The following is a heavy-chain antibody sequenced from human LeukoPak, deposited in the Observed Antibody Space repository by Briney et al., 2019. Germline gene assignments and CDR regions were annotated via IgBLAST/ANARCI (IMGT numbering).Heavy chain of an antibody. V-gene: IGHV1-2*02. CDR2: INPNSGGT. Sequence: GASVKVSCKASGYTFTGYYMHWVRQAPGQGLEWMGWINPNSGGTNYAQKFQGRVTMTRDTSTSTAYMELRSLRSDDTAVYYCARTAPGRSAFDIWGQGTMVTVSS. D-gene: IGHD1-14*01. J-gene: IGHJ3*02. CDR1: GYTFTGYY. CDR3: ARTAPGRSAFDI.